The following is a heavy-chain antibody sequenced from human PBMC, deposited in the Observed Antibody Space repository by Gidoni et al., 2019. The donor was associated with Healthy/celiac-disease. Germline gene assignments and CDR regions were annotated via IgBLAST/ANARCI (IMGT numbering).Heavy chain of an antibody. D-gene: IGHD3-22*01. Sequence: EVQLVESGGGLVQPGGSLRLSCAASGFTFSSYSMNWVRQAPGKGLEWVSYISSSSSTIYYADSVKGRFTISRDNAKNSLYLQMNSLRDEDTAVYYCAGDYDSSGYYYYYYGMDVWGQGTTVTVSS. CDR3: AGDYDSSGYYYYYYGMDV. V-gene: IGHV3-48*02. CDR1: GFTFSSYS. J-gene: IGHJ6*02. CDR2: ISSSSSTI.